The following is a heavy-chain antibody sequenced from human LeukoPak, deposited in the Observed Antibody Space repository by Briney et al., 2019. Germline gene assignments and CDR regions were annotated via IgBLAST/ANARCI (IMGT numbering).Heavy chain of an antibody. J-gene: IGHJ1*01. CDR2: IYHSGTT. CDR3: AQKAPFSPTYSQQ. D-gene: IGHD2/OR15-2a*01. V-gene: IGHV4-59*01. Sequence: SETLSLTCTVSGGSITDDFWSWIRHPPGRRLELIGYIYHSGTTNYNPSLKSRVTISADTSKNQFSLRLSSVTAADTAVYYCAQKAPFSPTYSQQWGQGTLVTVSS. CDR1: GGSITDDF.